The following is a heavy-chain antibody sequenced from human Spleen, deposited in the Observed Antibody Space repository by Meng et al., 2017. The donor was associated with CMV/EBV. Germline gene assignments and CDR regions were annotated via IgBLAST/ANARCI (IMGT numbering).Heavy chain of an antibody. CDR1: GGSISTYY. CDR2: IYYSGRT. D-gene: IGHD2/OR15-2a*01. Sequence: SETLSLTCSVSGGSISTYYWSWIRQPPGKGLEWIGYIYYSGRTNYNPSLKSRVTISVDTSKNQFSLKLSSVTAADTAVYYCAGATITKEYRFDYWGQGTLVTVSS. CDR3: AGATITKEYRFDY. V-gene: IGHV4-59*01. J-gene: IGHJ4*02.